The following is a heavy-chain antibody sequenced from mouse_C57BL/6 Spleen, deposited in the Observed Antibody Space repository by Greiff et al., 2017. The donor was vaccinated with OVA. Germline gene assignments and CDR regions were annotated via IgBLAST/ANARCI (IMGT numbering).Heavy chain of an antibody. J-gene: IGHJ3*01. CDR1: GYTFTSYW. V-gene: IGHV1-64*01. Sequence: QVQLQQPGAELVKPGASVKLSCKASGYTFTSYWMHWVKQRPGQGLEWIGMIHPNSGSTNYNEKFKSKATLTVDKSSSTAYMQLSSLTSEDSAVYYCARKASKGFAYWGQGTLVTVSA. CDR3: ARKASKGFAY. D-gene: IGHD6-1*01. CDR2: IHPNSGST.